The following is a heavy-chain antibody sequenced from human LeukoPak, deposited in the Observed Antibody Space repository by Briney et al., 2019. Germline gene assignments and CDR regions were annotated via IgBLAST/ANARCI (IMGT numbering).Heavy chain of an antibody. CDR1: GFTFSSYG. CDR3: AKGIQLWLNYFDY. V-gene: IGHV3-30*18. J-gene: IGHJ4*02. CDR2: ISYDGSNK. D-gene: IGHD5-18*01. Sequence: GGSLRLSCAASGFTFSSYGMHWVRQAPGKGLEWVAVISYDGSNKYYADSVKGRFTISRDNSKNTLYLQMNSLRAEDTAVYYCAKGIQLWLNYFDYWGQGTLVTVSS.